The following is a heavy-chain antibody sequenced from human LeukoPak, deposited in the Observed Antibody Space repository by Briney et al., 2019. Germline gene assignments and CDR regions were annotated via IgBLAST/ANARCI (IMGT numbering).Heavy chain of an antibody. CDR3: ARSAAAGLWKYNWFDP. D-gene: IGHD6-13*01. Sequence: ASVKVSCKASGYTFTGYYMHWVRQAPGQGLEWMGWINPNSGGTNYAQKFQGRVTMTRDTSISTAYMELSSLRSEDTAVYYCARSAAAGLWKYNWFDPWGQGTLVTVSS. V-gene: IGHV1-2*02. CDR1: GYTFTGYY. CDR2: INPNSGGT. J-gene: IGHJ5*02.